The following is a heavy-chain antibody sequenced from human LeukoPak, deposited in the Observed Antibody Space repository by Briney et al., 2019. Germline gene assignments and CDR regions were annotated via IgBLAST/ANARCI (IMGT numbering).Heavy chain of an antibody. CDR1: GYTFTGYY. D-gene: IGHD6-13*01. J-gene: IGHJ4*02. V-gene: IGHV1-2*06. Sequence: ASVKVSCKASGYTFTGYYMHWVRQAPGQGLEWMGRINPNSGGTNYAQKFQGRVTMTRDTSISTAYMELSRLRSDDTAVYYCARDRAAGDFDYWSQGTLVTVSS. CDR2: INPNSGGT. CDR3: ARDRAAGDFDY.